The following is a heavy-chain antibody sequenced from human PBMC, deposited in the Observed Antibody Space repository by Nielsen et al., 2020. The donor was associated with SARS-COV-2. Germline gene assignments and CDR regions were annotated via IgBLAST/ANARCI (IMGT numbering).Heavy chain of an antibody. V-gene: IGHV3-53*01. CDR1: GFTVSSNY. D-gene: IGHD4-17*01. CDR2: IYSGGST. Sequence: GESLKISCAASGFTVSSNYMSWVRQAPGKGLEWVSVIYSGGSTYYADSVKGRFTIPRDNSKNTLYLQMNSLRAEDTAVYYCARDYGDLDYWGQGTLVTVSS. J-gene: IGHJ4*02. CDR3: ARDYGDLDY.